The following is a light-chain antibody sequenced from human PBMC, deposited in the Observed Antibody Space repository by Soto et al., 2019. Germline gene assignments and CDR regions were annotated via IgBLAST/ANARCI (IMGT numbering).Light chain of an antibody. CDR1: SSDVGAHNY. V-gene: IGLV2-8*01. CDR2: EVN. CDR3: ISYAGTAYVA. J-gene: IGLJ2*01. Sequence: QSALTQPPSASGSPGQSVTISCTGTSSDVGAHNYVSWYQQHPGKAPKLMIYEVNKRPSGVPDRLSGSKSGNTASLTVSGLHADDEADYYCISYAGTAYVAIGGGTKLTVL.